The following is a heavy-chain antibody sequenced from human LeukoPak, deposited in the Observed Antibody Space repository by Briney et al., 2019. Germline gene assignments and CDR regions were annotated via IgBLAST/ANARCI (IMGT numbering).Heavy chain of an antibody. J-gene: IGHJ4*02. V-gene: IGHV3-43*02. D-gene: IGHD2-21*02. CDR3: AKDFDIVVVTAALDY. CDR1: GFTFDDYA. CDR2: ISGDGGST. Sequence: AGSLRLSCAASGFTFDDYAMHWVRHAPGQGLEWVSLISGDGGSTYYADSVKGRFTISRDNSKNSLYLQMNSLRTEDTALYYCAKDFDIVVVTAALDYWGQGTLVTVSS.